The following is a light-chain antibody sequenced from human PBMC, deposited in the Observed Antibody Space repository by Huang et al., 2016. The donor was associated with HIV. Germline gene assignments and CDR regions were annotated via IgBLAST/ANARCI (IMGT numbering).Light chain of an antibody. CDR3: QQFYTTPFT. V-gene: IGKV4-1*01. Sequence: DILMTQSPDSLAVSLGERATINCKSSRSLLYGSNNKNYLAWYQQRPGQPPKLLIHWASTRESGVPDRCSGGGSGTDFTLTISSLQAEDVAVYYCQQFYTTPFTFGPGTKVDI. J-gene: IGKJ3*01. CDR1: RSLLYGSNNKNY. CDR2: WAS.